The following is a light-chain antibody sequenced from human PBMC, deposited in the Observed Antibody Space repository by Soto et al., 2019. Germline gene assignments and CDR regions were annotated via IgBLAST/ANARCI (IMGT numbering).Light chain of an antibody. CDR3: TSYTSSSAHVL. CDR2: DVS. J-gene: IGLJ2*01. V-gene: IGLV2-14*03. Sequence: QSALTQPASVSGSPGQSITISCTGTGSDLGGYNYVSWCLQHPGKAPKLVIYDVSDRPSGVSNRFSGSKSDNTASLTISGLQSEDEADYYYTSYTSSSAHVLFGGGTKVTVL. CDR1: GSDLGGYNY.